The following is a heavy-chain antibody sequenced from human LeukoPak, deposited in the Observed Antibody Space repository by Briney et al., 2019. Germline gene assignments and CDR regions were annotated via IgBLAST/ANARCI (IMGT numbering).Heavy chain of an antibody. CDR1: GGSISSYY. J-gene: IGHJ6*02. CDR2: IYYSGST. V-gene: IGHV4-59*01. CDR3: ARDPGYYYGSGKYYYYGMDV. Sequence: SETLSLTCTVSGGSISSYYWSWIRQPPGKGLEWIGYIYYSGSTNYNPSLKSRVTISVDTFKNQFSLKLSSVTAADTAVYYCARDPGYYYGSGKYYYYGMDVWGQGTTVTVSS. D-gene: IGHD3-10*01.